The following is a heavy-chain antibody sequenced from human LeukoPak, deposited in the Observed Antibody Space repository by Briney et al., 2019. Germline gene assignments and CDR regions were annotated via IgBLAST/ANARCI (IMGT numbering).Heavy chain of an antibody. D-gene: IGHD3-22*01. CDR3: ARGDDSGYYDYFDY. Sequence: GGSLRLSCAASGFTFSSYGMHWVRQAPGKGLEWVSAISSSGGSTYYAASVKGRFTISRDFSKNTVFLHMNSLRAEDTAMYYCARGDDSGYYDYFDYWGQGALVTVSS. CDR1: GFTFSSYG. CDR2: ISSSGGST. J-gene: IGHJ4*02. V-gene: IGHV3-23*01.